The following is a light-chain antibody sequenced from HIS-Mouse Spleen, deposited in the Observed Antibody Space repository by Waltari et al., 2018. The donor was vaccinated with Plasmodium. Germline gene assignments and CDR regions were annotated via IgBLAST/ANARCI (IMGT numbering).Light chain of an antibody. J-gene: IGLJ2*01. CDR3: SSYTSSSTRV. Sequence: QSALTQPASVSGSPGQSITISCTGTSSDVGGYNYVSCYQQHPGKAPKRMIYDVSNRPSGVSNRSSGSKSGNTASLTISGLQAEDEADYYCSSYTSSSTRVFGGGTKLTVL. CDR1: SSDVGGYNY. CDR2: DVS. V-gene: IGLV2-14*03.